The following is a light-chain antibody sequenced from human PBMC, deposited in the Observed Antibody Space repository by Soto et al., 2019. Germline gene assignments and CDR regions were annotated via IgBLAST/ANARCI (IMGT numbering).Light chain of an antibody. CDR2: DVS. Sequence: QSALTHPASVSGSPGQSITISCTGTSSDVGGYNYVSWYQQHPRKAPKFMIYDVSNRPSGVSKRFSGSKSGNTASLTISGLQAEDEADYYCSSYTSSSPLGHVVFGGGTQLTVL. CDR1: SSDVGGYNY. CDR3: SSYTSSSPLGHVV. V-gene: IGLV2-14*01. J-gene: IGLJ2*01.